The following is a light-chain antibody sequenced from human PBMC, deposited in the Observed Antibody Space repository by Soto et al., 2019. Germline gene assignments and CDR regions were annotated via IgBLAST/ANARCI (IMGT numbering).Light chain of an antibody. V-gene: IGLV2-14*03. CDR1: SSDVGGYNY. Sequence: QSALAQPASVSGSPGQSITISCTETSSDVGGYNYVSWYQQHPGQAPKVMIYDVTHRAAGVSDRFSGSKSGNTASLTISGLQAEDEADYYCCCYTSSSTGVFGGGTKLTVL. CDR2: DVT. CDR3: CCYTSSSTGV. J-gene: IGLJ3*02.